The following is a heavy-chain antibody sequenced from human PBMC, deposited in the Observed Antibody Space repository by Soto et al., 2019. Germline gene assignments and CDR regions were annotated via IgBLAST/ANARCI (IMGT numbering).Heavy chain of an antibody. D-gene: IGHD6-6*01. V-gene: IGHV4-34*01. CDR3: ARGGVAARRGRFDY. J-gene: IGHJ4*02. Sequence: QVQLQQWGAGLLKPSETLSLTCAVYGGSFSGYYWSWIRQPPGKGLEWIGEINHSGSTNYNPSLKSRVTISVDTSKNQFSLKLSSVTAADTAVYYWARGGVAARRGRFDYWGQGTLVTVSS. CDR1: GGSFSGYY. CDR2: INHSGST.